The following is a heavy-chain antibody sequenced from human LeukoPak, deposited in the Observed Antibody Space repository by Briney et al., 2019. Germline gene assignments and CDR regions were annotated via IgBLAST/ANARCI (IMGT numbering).Heavy chain of an antibody. Sequence: SETLSLTCAVFGGSFSGYYWSWIRQPPGKGLEWIGEINHSGSTNYNPSLKSRVTISVDTSKNQFSLKLSPVTAADTAVYYCARGLLQYDYWGRGTLVTVSS. CDR3: ARGLLQYDY. V-gene: IGHV4-34*01. J-gene: IGHJ4*02. D-gene: IGHD4-11*01. CDR1: GGSFSGYY. CDR2: INHSGST.